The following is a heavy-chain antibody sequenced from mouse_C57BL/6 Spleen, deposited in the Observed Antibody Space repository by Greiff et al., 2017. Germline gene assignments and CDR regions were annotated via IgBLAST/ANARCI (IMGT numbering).Heavy chain of an antibody. J-gene: IGHJ1*03. CDR2: IYPGDGDT. Sequence: VQLQQSGPELVKPGASVKISCKASGYAFSSSWMNWVKQRPGKGLEWIGRIYPGDGDTNYNGKFKGKATLTADKSSSTAYMQRSSLTSEDSAVYFCARYDYDWYFDVWGTGTTVTVSS. V-gene: IGHV1-82*01. CDR3: ARYDYDWYFDV. CDR1: GYAFSSSW. D-gene: IGHD2-4*01.